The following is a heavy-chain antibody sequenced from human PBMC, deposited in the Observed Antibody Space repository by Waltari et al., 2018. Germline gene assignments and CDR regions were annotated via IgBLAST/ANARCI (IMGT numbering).Heavy chain of an antibody. CDR2: IYYSGST. D-gene: IGHD3-10*01. V-gene: IGHV4-39*01. Sequence: QLQLQESGPGLVKPSETLSLTCTVSGGSISSSSSYCGWIRQPPGKGLEWIGSIYYSGSTYYNPSLKIRVTISVDTSKNQFSLKLSSVTAADTAVYYCARCEAWFGELFIFDYWGQGTLVTVSS. CDR1: GGSISSSSSY. CDR3: ARCEAWFGELFIFDY. J-gene: IGHJ4*02.